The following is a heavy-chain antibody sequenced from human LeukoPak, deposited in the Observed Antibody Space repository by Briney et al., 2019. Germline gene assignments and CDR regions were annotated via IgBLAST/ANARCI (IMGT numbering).Heavy chain of an antibody. CDR1: GFSFSSSP. CDR3: VPHINYSYQY. V-gene: IGHV3-64D*06. J-gene: IGHJ4*02. CDR2: ISSDGRNA. D-gene: IGHD5-18*01. Sequence: GGSLGLSCSASGFSFSSSPMHWVRQAPGKTLEYVSAISSDGRNAYYADSVKGRFTMSRDNSKNTLSLQMSSLRPEDTAVYYCVPHINYSYQYWGRGTQVTVS.